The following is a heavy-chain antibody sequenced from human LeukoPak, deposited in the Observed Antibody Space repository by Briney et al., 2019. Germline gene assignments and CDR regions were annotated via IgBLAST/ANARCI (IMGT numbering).Heavy chain of an antibody. V-gene: IGHV3-9*03. CDR2: ISWNSGSI. J-gene: IGHJ3*02. D-gene: IGHD1-1*01. CDR3: AKGPYADYRWNAFDI. CDR1: GFTFDDYA. Sequence: GGSLRLSCAASGFTFDDYAMHWVRQAPGKGLEWVSGISWNSGSIGYADSVKGRFTISRDNAKNSLYLQMNSLRAEDMALYYCAKGPYADYRWNAFDIWGQGTMVTVSS.